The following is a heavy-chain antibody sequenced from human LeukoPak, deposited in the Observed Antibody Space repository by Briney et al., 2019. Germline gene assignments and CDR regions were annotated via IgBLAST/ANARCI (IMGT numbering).Heavy chain of an antibody. CDR1: GGSFSGYY. J-gene: IGHJ4*02. D-gene: IGHD2-2*01. CDR2: INHSGST. V-gene: IGHV4-34*01. Sequence: PSETLSLTCAVYGGSFSGYYWSWIRQPPGKGLEWIGEINHSGSTNYNPSLKSRVTISVDTSKNQFSLKLSSVTAADTAVYYCASVLKSQLLYSFDYWGQGTLVTVSS. CDR3: ASVLKSQLLYSFDY.